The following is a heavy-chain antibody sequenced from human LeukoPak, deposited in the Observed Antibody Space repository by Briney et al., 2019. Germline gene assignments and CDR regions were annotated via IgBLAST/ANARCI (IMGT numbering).Heavy chain of an antibody. D-gene: IGHD5-24*01. Sequence: PGASLRLSCAASGFTYSRYWMHWVRQVPGKGLVWVARIKGDESYTFYADSVKGRFTISRDNSKNTLYLQMNSLSAEDTAVYYCARTFVSGDGYKVGYFDYWGQGTLVTVSS. CDR2: IKGDESYT. V-gene: IGHV3-74*01. J-gene: IGHJ4*02. CDR3: ARTFVSGDGYKVGYFDY. CDR1: GFTYSRYW.